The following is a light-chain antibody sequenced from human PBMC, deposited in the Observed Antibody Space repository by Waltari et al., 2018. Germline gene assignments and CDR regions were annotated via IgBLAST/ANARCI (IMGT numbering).Light chain of an antibody. V-gene: IGLV2-14*03. J-gene: IGLJ2*01. Sequence: QSALTQPASVSGSPGQAITISCTGTSSDVGGYNYVSWYQQHPGKPPRLMLYGVSNRPSGVSSRFSGSNAGNTASLTISGVQADDEADYYCTSYIGSSAVVFGGGTKLTVL. CDR1: SSDVGGYNY. CDR3: TSYIGSSAVV. CDR2: GVS.